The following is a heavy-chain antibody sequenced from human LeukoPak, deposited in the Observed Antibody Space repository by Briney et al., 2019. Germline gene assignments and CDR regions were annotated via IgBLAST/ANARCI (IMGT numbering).Heavy chain of an antibody. CDR3: AKDRYSSGWNDY. J-gene: IGHJ4*02. D-gene: IGHD6-19*01. Sequence: GSLRLSCAASGFPFSSYAMTWVRQAPGKGLEWVSSISASGSSTYYADSVKGRFTISRDNSKNTLYLQMNSLRAEDTAVYYCAKDRYSSGWNDYWGQGTLVTVSS. CDR2: ISASGSST. V-gene: IGHV3-23*01. CDR1: GFPFSSYA.